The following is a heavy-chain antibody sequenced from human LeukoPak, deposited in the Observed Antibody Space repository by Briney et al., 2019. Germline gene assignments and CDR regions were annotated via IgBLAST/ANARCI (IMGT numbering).Heavy chain of an antibody. D-gene: IGHD3-3*01. CDR3: AKSHYDFWSGHYYFDY. Sequence: GGSLRLPCAASGFTFSSYAMSWVRQAPGKGLEWVSAISGSGGSTYYADSVKGRFTISRDNSKNTLYLQMNSLRAEDTAVYYCAKSHYDFWSGHYYFDYWGQGTLVTVSS. V-gene: IGHV3-23*01. J-gene: IGHJ4*02. CDR1: GFTFSSYA. CDR2: ISGSGGST.